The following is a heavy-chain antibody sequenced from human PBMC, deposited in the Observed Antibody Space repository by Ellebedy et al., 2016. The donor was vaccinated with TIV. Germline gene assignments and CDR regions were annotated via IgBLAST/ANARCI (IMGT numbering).Heavy chain of an antibody. V-gene: IGHV4-39*07. Sequence: MPSETLSLTCTVSGGSISATNSHWDWIRQPPGQGLEWIGTIYYSVITMYNPSLNSRVTISTDMSKNQFSLILSSVTAADTAVYYCARGHYGIGTYFAPGEWGQGTLVTVSS. CDR1: GGSISATNSH. D-gene: IGHD3-10*01. CDR2: IYYSVIT. J-gene: IGHJ4*02. CDR3: ARGHYGIGTYFAPGE.